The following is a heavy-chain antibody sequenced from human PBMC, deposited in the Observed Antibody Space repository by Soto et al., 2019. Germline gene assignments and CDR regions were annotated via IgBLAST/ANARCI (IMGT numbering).Heavy chain of an antibody. Sequence: QITLKESGPTLVKPTQTLTLTCTFSGFSLSTSGVGVGWIRQPPGKALEWLALIYWDDDKRYSPSLKSRLTSTNDTSKNQVVLTMTNMDPVDTATYCCAHSRVVVTAWGDYYYGMDVWGQGTTVTVSS. J-gene: IGHJ6*02. CDR2: IYWDDDK. V-gene: IGHV2-5*02. D-gene: IGHD2-21*02. CDR3: AHSRVVVTAWGDYYYGMDV. CDR1: GFSLSTSGVG.